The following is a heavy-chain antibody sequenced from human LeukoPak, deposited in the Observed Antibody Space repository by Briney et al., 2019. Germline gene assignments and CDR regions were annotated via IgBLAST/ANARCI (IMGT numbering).Heavy chain of an antibody. CDR2: INPNSCGT. Sequence: SVKVSCKPSGYTFTGYYMHWVRQAPGQERDWMGWINPNSCGTNHEQKFQDRVTMTRDTSKNPACMVLSRLSSDDTAVYYCARCPTRITIFGVISPRSYYYYMDVWGKGTTVTVSS. D-gene: IGHD3-3*01. CDR3: ARCPTRITIFGVISPRSYYYYMDV. J-gene: IGHJ6*03. V-gene: IGHV1-2*02. CDR1: GYTFTGYY.